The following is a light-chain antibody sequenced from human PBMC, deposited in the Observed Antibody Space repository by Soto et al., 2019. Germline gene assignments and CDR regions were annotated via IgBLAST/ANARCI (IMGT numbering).Light chain of an antibody. CDR1: SSNIGAGYD. Sequence: QSVLTQPPSVSRAPGQRVTISCTGSSSNIGAGYDVHWYQQLPGTAPKLLIYGNSNRPSGVPDRFSGSKSGTSASLAITGLQAEDEADYYCHSYDSSLSGSGVFGGGTKLTVL. J-gene: IGLJ2*01. CDR3: HSYDSSLSGSGV. V-gene: IGLV1-40*01. CDR2: GNS.